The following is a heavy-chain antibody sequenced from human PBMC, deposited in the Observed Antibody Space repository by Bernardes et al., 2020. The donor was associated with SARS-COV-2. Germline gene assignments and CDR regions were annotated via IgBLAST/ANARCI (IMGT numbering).Heavy chain of an antibody. V-gene: IGHV3-74*01. CDR2: INTDGSST. Sequence: GGSLRLSCAASGFTFSSHWMHWVRQPPGKGLVWVSRINTDGSSTSYADSVKGRFTISRDNSKNTLYLQMNSLRAEDTAVYYCAKDLARDEYYDFWSGYYSGYYYYGMDVWGQGTTVTVSS. CDR1: GFTFSSHW. D-gene: IGHD3-3*01. J-gene: IGHJ6*02. CDR3: AKDLARDEYYDFWSGYYSGYYYYGMDV.